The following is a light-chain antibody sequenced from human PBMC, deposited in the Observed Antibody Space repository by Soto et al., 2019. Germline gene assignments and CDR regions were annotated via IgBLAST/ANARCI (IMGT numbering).Light chain of an antibody. Sequence: SGWTKTPDTLSLSPGERATLSCRASQSVSSSHLAWYQQNPGQAPRLLIYGATSRATGIPDRFSGSGSGTDFTLTISRLEPEDFALYYCQQYGTSAGTFG. V-gene: IGKV3-20*01. CDR3: QQYGTSAGT. CDR2: GAT. CDR1: QSVSSSH. J-gene: IGKJ1*01.